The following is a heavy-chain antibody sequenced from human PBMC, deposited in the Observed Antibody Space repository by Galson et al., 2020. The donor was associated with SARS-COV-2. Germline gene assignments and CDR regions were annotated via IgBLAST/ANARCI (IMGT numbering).Heavy chain of an antibody. CDR3: ARGGITIFGVVFRY. CDR2: IYHSGST. V-gene: IGHV4-38-2*02. J-gene: IGHJ4*02. CDR1: GYSISSGYY. Sequence: SETLSLTCTVSGYSISSGYYWGWIRQPPGKGLEWIGSIYHSGSTYYNPSLKSRVTISVDTSKNQFSLKLSSVTAADTAVYYCARGGITIFGVVFRYWGQGTLVTVSS. D-gene: IGHD3-3*01.